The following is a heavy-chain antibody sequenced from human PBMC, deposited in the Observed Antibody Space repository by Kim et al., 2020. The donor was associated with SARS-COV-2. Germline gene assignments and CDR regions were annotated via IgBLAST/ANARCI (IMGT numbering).Heavy chain of an antibody. Sequence: SETLSLTCTVSGGSISSGGYYWSWIRQHPGKGLEWIGYIYYSGSTYYNPSLKSRVTISVDTSKNQFSLKLSSVTAADTAVYYCAREVRPGYGGNSGGYYYYGMDVWGQGTTVTVSS. D-gene: IGHD2-21*02. J-gene: IGHJ6*02. CDR2: IYYSGST. CDR3: AREVRPGYGGNSGGYYYYGMDV. CDR1: GGSISSGGYY. V-gene: IGHV4-31*03.